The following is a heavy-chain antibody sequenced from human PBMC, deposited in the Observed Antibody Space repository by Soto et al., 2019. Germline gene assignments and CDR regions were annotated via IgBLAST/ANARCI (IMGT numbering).Heavy chain of an antibody. V-gene: IGHV3-74*01. CDR3: TRAGDADYEQRDDAFDI. D-gene: IGHD4-17*01. CDR1: GFAFSNYW. Sequence: EVQLVESGGGLVQPGGSLRLSCAASGFAFSNYWIHWVRQSPVKGLVWVSRMYSDGTSTSYADSVRGRFTISRDNAKNTLYLQMNSLRAEDTAVYYCTRAGDADYEQRDDAFDIWGQGTMVTVSS. J-gene: IGHJ3*02. CDR2: MYSDGTST.